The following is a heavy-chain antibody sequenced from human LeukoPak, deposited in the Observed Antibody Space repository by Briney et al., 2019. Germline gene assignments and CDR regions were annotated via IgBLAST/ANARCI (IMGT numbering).Heavy chain of an antibody. J-gene: IGHJ5*02. Sequence: GGSLRLSCAASGFTFSSYGMHWVRQAPGKGLEWVSYISSSSSTIYYADSVKGRFTISRDNAKNSLYLQMNSLRDEDTAVYYCARDRGYSYGFDNWFDPWGQGTLVTVSS. CDR3: ARDRGYSYGFDNWFDP. D-gene: IGHD5-18*01. CDR1: GFTFSSYG. V-gene: IGHV3-48*02. CDR2: ISSSSSTI.